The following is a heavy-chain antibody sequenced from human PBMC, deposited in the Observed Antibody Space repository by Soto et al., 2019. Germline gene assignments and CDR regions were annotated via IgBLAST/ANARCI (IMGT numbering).Heavy chain of an antibody. CDR3: ARIRTGTTGSYYYAMDV. CDR2: MFSNDEK. CDR1: GFSLSNATMG. V-gene: IGHV2-26*01. J-gene: IGHJ6*02. Sequence: SGPTLVNPTETLTLTCSVSGFSLSNATMGVNWIRQPPGKALERLAHMFSNDEKSYSTSLKSRLTISKDTSKSQVVLTMTNMDPVDTATYYCARIRTGTTGSYYYAMDVWGQGTTVTVSS. D-gene: IGHD1-7*01.